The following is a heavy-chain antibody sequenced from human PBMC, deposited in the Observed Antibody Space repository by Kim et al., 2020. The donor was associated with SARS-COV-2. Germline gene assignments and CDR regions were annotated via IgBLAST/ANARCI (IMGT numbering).Heavy chain of an antibody. CDR1: GFIFMNYN. CDR3: VRDPPLDVEYMWRTYRPPV. J-gene: IGHJ3*01. CDR2: ISSGNSI. D-gene: IGHD3-16*02. V-gene: IGHV3-21*01. Sequence: GGSLRLSCAGSGFIFMNYNMNWVRQAPGKGLEWVSSISSGNSIYYADSVRGRFTISRDNAKNSLHLQMNSLRVDDTAQYYCVRDPPLDVEYMWRTYRPPVWGQGTMVTVSS.